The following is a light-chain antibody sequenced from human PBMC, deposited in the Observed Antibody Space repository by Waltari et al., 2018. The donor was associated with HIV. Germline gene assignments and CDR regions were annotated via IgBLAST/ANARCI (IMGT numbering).Light chain of an antibody. Sequence: DIQMTQSPSTLPASVGDRVTITCRASQNVGNRVNWYQLKSGEPPRLLVYVASTLYDGVPSRFRATSSGNKFNLTINNLQPEDFATYFCKQSSSTPYTFGPGTKLDL. J-gene: IGKJ3*01. CDR1: QNVGNR. CDR3: KQSSSTPYT. CDR2: VAS. V-gene: IGKV1-39*01.